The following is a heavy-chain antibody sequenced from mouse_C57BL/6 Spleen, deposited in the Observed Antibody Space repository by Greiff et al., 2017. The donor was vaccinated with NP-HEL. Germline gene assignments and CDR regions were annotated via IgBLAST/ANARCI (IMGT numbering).Heavy chain of an antibody. J-gene: IGHJ4*01. D-gene: IGHD1-1*01. CDR1: GFSLTSYG. CDR3: ARNRIYYYGSSYYAMDY. Sequence: QVQLQQSGPGLVQPSQSLSITCTVSGFSLTSYGVHWVRQSPGKGLEWLGVIWSGGSTDYNAAFISRLSISKDNSKSQVFFKMNSLQADDTDIYYCARNRIYYYGSSYYAMDYWGQGTSVTVSS. CDR2: IWSGGST. V-gene: IGHV2-2*01.